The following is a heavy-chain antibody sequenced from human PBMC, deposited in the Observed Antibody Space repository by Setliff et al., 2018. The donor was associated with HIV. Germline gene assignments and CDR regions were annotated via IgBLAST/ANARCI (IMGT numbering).Heavy chain of an antibody. CDR1: GYTFTSYY. D-gene: IGHD5-18*01. V-gene: IGHV1-46*01. CDR3: ARRGGYSYATDAFDI. CDR2: INPSGGSA. Sequence: GASVKVSCKASGYTFTSYYMHWVRQAPGQGLAWMGIINPSGGSASYAQKFQGRVTMTRDTSTSTVYMELSSLRSEDTAVYYCARRGGYSYATDAFDIWGQGTMVTVSS. J-gene: IGHJ3*02.